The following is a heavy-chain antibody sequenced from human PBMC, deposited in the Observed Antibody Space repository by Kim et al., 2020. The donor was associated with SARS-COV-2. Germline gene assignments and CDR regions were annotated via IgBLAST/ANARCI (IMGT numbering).Heavy chain of an antibody. D-gene: IGHD3-10*01. Sequence: ASVKVSCKASGYTFTSYGISWVRQAPGQGLEWMGWISAYNGNTNYAQKPQGRVTMTTDTSTSTAYMELRSLRSDDTAVYYCARGLRTMVRGVIINPFDYWGQGTLVTVSS. CDR1: GYTFTSYG. CDR2: ISAYNGNT. CDR3: ARGLRTMVRGVIINPFDY. J-gene: IGHJ4*02. V-gene: IGHV1-18*01.